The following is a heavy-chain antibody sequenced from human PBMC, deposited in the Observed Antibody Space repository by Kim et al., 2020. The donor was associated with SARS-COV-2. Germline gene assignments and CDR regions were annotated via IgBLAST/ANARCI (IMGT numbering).Heavy chain of an antibody. CDR2: IYTSGST. CDR3: ARDRTYNWNYGSYGMDV. Sequence: TLSLTCTVSGGSISSGSYYWSWIRQPAGKGLEWIGRIYTSGSTNYNPSLKSRVTISVDTSKNQFSLKLSSVTAADTAVYYCARDRTYNWNYGSYGMDVWGQGTTVTVSS. D-gene: IGHD1-7*01. CDR1: GGSISSGSYY. V-gene: IGHV4-61*02. J-gene: IGHJ6*02.